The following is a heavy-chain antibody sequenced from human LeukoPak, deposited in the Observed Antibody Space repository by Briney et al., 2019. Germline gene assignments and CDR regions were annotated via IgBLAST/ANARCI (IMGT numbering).Heavy chain of an antibody. CDR2: ISGSGGST. Sequence: PGGSLRLSCAASGFTFSSYAMSWVRQAPGKGLEWVSAISGSGGSTHYADSVKGRFTISRDNSKNTLYLQMNSLRAEDTAVYYCAKTPNKGWLQFYAVSTAPFDYWGQGTLVTVSS. V-gene: IGHV3-23*01. CDR3: AKTPNKGWLQFYAVSTAPFDY. CDR1: GFTFSSYA. J-gene: IGHJ4*02. D-gene: IGHD5-24*01.